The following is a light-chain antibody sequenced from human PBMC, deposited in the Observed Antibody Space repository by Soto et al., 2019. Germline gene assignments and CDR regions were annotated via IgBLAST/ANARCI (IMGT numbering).Light chain of an antibody. V-gene: IGLV7-43*01. CDR1: TGAVTSRCY. Sequence: QAVVTQEPSLTVSPGGTVTLTCASSTGAVTSRCYPNWFQQKPGQVPRPLIYTTINKYSWTPARFSGSLLAGKAALTLSGAQPDDEADYYCVLLCDGDWEFGGGTQLTVL. CDR2: TTI. CDR3: VLLCDGDWE. J-gene: IGLJ3*02.